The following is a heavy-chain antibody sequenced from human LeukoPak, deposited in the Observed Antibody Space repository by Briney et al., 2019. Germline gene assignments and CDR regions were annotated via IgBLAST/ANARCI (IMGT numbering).Heavy chain of an antibody. D-gene: IGHD5-18*01. CDR3: ATVYGQDTAMVTEVGY. J-gene: IGHJ4*02. CDR1: GYTLTELS. CDR2: FDPEDGET. V-gene: IGHV1-24*01. Sequence: ASVKVSCKVSGYTLTELSMHWVRQAPGKGLEWMGGFDPEDGETIYAQKFQGRVTMTEDTSTDTAYMELSSLRSEDTAVYYCATVYGQDTAMVTEVGYWGQGTLVTVSS.